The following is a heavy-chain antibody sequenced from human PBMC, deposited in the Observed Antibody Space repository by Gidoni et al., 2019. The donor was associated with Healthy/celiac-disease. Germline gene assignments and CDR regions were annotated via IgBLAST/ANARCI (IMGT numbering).Heavy chain of an antibody. V-gene: IGHV4-59*08. J-gene: IGHJ4*02. CDR1: GGSISSYY. Sequence: QVQLQESGPGLVKPSETLSLTCTVSGGSISSYYWSWIRQPPGKGLEWIGYIYYSGSTNYNPSLKSRVTISVDTSKNQFSLKLSSVTAADTAVYYCARHRYGIAVAAFDYWGQGTLVTVSS. CDR2: IYYSGST. CDR3: ARHRYGIAVAAFDY. D-gene: IGHD6-19*01.